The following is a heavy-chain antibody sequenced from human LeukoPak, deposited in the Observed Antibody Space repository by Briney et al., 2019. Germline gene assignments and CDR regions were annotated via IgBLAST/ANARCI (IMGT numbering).Heavy chain of an antibody. V-gene: IGHV3-21*01. J-gene: IGHJ6*03. Sequence: GGSLRLSCEASGFSFGYYTMTWVRQAPGGGLEWVASIDSSGGHIYYIDSVKGRFTVSRDNAKSSLHLQMTTLRVEDTAVYYCAKAVGVAYMGVWGTGTTVIVSS. D-gene: IGHD2-15*01. CDR2: IDSSGGHI. CDR1: GFSFGYYT. CDR3: AKAVGVAYMGV.